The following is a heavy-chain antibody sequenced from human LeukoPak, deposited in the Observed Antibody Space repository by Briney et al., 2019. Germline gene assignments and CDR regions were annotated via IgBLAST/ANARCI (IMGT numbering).Heavy chain of an antibody. D-gene: IGHD2-2*01. Sequence: ASVRVSCKASGYTFTGYYMHWVRQAPGQGLEWMGWINPNSGGTNYAQKFQGRVTMTRDTSISTAYMELSRLRSDDTAVYYCARVGIVVVPAASSYNWFDPWGQGTLVTVSS. V-gene: IGHV1-2*02. CDR2: INPNSGGT. J-gene: IGHJ5*02. CDR1: GYTFTGYY. CDR3: ARVGIVVVPAASSYNWFDP.